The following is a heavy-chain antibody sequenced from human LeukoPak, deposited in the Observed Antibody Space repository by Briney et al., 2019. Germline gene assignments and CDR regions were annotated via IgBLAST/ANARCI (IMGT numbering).Heavy chain of an antibody. CDR3: ARGSGDDIGPYGMDV. CDR2: IIPIFGTA. D-gene: IGHD3-10*01. V-gene: IGHV1-69*13. CDR1: GGTFSSYA. J-gene: IGHJ6*02. Sequence: ASVKVSCKASGGTFSSYAISWVRQAPGQGLEWMGGIIPIFGTANYAQKFQGRVTITADESTSTAHMELSSLRSEDTAVYYCARGSGDDIGPYGMDVWGQGTTVTVSS.